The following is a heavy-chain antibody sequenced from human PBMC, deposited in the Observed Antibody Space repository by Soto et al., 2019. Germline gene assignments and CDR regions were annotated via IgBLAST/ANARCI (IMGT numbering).Heavy chain of an antibody. J-gene: IGHJ6*02. V-gene: IGHV1-69*12. CDR2: IIPIFGTA. Sequence: QVQLVQSGAEVKKPGSSVKVSCKASGGTFSSYAISWVRQAPGRGLEWMGGIIPIFGTANYAQKFQGRVTITADESTSTAYMALSSLRSEDPAVYYCAGPPELTRIYYYYGMDVWGQGTTVTVSS. CDR3: AGPPELTRIYYYYGMDV. D-gene: IGHD1-7*01. CDR1: GGTFSSYA.